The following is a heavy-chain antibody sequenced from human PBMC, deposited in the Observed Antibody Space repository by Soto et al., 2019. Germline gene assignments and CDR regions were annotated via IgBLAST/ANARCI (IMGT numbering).Heavy chain of an antibody. CDR3: AAVATPVPYDSSGYYGMDV. Sequence: SVKVSCKASGFTFTSSAVQWVRQARGQRLEWIGWIVVGSGNTNYAQKFQERVTITRDMSTSTAYMELSSLRSEDTAVYYCAAVATPVPYDSSGYYGMDVWGQGTTVTVSS. CDR2: IVVGSGNT. CDR1: GFTFTSSA. D-gene: IGHD3-22*01. J-gene: IGHJ6*02. V-gene: IGHV1-58*01.